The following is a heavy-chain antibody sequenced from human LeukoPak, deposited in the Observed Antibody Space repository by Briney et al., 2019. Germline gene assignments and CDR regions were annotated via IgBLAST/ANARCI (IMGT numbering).Heavy chain of an antibody. V-gene: IGHV4-34*01. CDR3: ARGATISETGYFDF. CDR2: IDHRGDT. J-gene: IGHJ4*03. D-gene: IGHD5-24*01. CDR1: GGSFSRYY. Sequence: PSETLSLTCAVYGGSFSRYYWSWIRQSPGKGLEWIAEIDHRGDTNYNPSVRSRVTISVDTSKNQFSLKVRSLSAADTAVYYCARGATISETGYFDFWGQGTLVTVSS.